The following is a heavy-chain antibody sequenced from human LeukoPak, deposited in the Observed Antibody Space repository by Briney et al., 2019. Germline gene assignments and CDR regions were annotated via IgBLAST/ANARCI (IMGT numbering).Heavy chain of an antibody. D-gene: IGHD6-6*01. Sequence: GSLRLSCAASGFTFSSYAMTWVRQAPGKGPEWVSAISGGGDSTYYADSVKGRFTISRDNSKNTLYLQMSSLRVEDAAVYYCAKDYLYRSSSNWGQGTLVTVSS. J-gene: IGHJ4*02. V-gene: IGHV3-23*01. CDR2: ISGGGDST. CDR3: AKDYLYRSSSN. CDR1: GFTFSSYA.